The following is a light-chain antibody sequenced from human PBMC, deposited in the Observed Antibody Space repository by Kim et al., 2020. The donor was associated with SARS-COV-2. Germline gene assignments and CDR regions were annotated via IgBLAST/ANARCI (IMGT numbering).Light chain of an antibody. CDR3: QQYGSSYT. V-gene: IGKV3-20*01. CDR2: GAS. J-gene: IGKJ2*01. CDR1: QSVSGSY. Sequence: SLSLGARATLACRASQSVSGSYLAWYQKKPGQAPRLLIYGASSRATGIPDRFSGSGSATDLTLTISRLEPEDFAVYYCQQYGSSYTFGQGTKLEI.